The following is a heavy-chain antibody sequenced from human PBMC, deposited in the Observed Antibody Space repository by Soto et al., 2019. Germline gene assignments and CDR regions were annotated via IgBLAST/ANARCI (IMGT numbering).Heavy chain of an antibody. V-gene: IGHV3-23*01. D-gene: IGHD4-17*01. CDR1: GFTFSSYT. CDR2: ISGNAGNT. CDR3: ARSKYGDYSVDY. J-gene: IGHJ4*02. Sequence: PGGSLRLSCAASGFTFSSYTMSWVRQAPGKGLEWVSAISGNAGNTYYADSVKGRFIISRDNSKNTLYLQMNSLRAEDTALYSCARSKYGDYSVDYWGRGTLVTVSS.